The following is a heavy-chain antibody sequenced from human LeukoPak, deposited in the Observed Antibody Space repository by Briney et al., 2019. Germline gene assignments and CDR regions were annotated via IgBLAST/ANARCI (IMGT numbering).Heavy chain of an antibody. CDR3: ARDLAYSRLDY. D-gene: IGHD5-18*01. CDR2: INPDGNKK. CDR1: GPTFSSSW. J-gene: IGHJ4*02. V-gene: IGHV3-7*01. Sequence: GGSLRLSCAVSGPTFSSSWMDWVRQAPGKGLEWVASINPDGNKKYSADSVKGRFAISRDNAENSLYLQMNSLRVEDTAFYYCARDLAYSRLDYWGQGMLVTVSS.